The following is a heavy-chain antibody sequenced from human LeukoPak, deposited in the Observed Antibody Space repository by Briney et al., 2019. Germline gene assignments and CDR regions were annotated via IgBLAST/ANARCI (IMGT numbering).Heavy chain of an antibody. CDR1: GYKFNAYW. CDR3: ARHVDTAMVFDY. V-gene: IGHV5-51*01. J-gene: IGHJ4*02. Sequence: GESLKISCKGSGYKFNAYWIAWVRQMPGKGLEWMGIIYPDDSDTRYSPSFQGQVTISADKSISTAYLQWSSLKASDTAMYYCARHVDTAMVFDYWGQGTLVTVSS. D-gene: IGHD5-18*01. CDR2: IYPDDSDT.